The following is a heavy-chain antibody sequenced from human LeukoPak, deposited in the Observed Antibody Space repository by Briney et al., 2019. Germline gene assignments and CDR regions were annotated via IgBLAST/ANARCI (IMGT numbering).Heavy chain of an antibody. CDR1: GFTFSSYG. V-gene: IGHV3-33*08. D-gene: IGHD6-6*01. CDR3: ARDYEQLGLDWYFDL. CDR2: IWYDGSNK. Sequence: GGSLRLSRAASGFTFSSYGMHWVRQAPGKGLEWVAVIWYDGSNKYYADSVKGRFTISRDNSKNTLYLQMNSLGAEDTAVYYCARDYEQLGLDWYFDLWGRGTLVTVSS. J-gene: IGHJ2*01.